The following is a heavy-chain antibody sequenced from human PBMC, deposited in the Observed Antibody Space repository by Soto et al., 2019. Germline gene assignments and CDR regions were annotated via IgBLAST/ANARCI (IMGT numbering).Heavy chain of an antibody. CDR1: GGSFSGYY. CDR3: ARSCSSTSCYFYYYYGMDV. J-gene: IGHJ6*02. Sequence: QVQLQQWGAGLLKPSETLSLTCAVYGGSFSGYYWSWIRQPPGKGLEWIGEINHSGSTNYNPSLKSRVTISVDTSKNKFSLKLSSVTAADTAVYYCARSCSSTSCYFYYYYGMDVWGQGTTVTVSS. V-gene: IGHV4-34*01. D-gene: IGHD2-2*01. CDR2: INHSGST.